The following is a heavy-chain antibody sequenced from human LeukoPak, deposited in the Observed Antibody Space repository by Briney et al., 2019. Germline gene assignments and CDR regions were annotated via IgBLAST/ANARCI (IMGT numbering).Heavy chain of an antibody. V-gene: IGHV1-2*02. J-gene: IGHJ5*02. D-gene: IGHD6-13*01. CDR2: INPNSGGT. CDR3: ARKRTAGRGIAAASVGTREYNWFDP. Sequence: ASVKVSCKASGYTFTGYYMHWVRQAPGQGLEWMGWINPNSGGTNYAQKFQGRVTMTRDTSISTAYMELSRLRSDDTAVYYWARKRTAGRGIAAASVGTREYNWFDPWGQGTLVTVSS. CDR1: GYTFTGYY.